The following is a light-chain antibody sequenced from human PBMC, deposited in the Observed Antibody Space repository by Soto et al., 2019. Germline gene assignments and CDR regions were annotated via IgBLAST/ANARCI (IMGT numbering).Light chain of an antibody. CDR2: LNSDGSH. V-gene: IGLV4-69*01. Sequence: QLVLTQSPSASASLGASVKLTCTLSSGHSNYAIAWHQQQPEKGPRYLMKLNSDGSHSKGDGIPDRFSSSSSGAERYLTISSLQSEDEADYYCQTWVTGIQIFGGGTKLTVL. CDR3: QTWVTGIQI. CDR1: SGHSNYA. J-gene: IGLJ2*01.